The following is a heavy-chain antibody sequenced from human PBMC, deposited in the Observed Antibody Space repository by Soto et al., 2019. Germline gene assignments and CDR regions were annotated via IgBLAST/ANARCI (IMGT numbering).Heavy chain of an antibody. CDR1: GGTFSNHA. D-gene: IGHD6-13*01. Sequence: QVHLVQSGAEVKKPGSSVKVSCKAPGGTFSNHAINWVRQAPGQGLEWMGRIIPIFTTTNYAQKFQGRVSMTADESTTTASMELSSLKQDDTAVYYCAREVAADGTFREDVVDIWGQGTLVTVSS. V-gene: IGHV1-69*12. CDR2: IIPIFTTT. J-gene: IGHJ3*02. CDR3: AREVAADGTFREDVVDI.